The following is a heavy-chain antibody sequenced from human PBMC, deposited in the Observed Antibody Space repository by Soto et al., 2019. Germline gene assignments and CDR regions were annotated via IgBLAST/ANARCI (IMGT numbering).Heavy chain of an antibody. J-gene: IGHJ5*02. CDR2: IIPIFGTA. V-gene: IGHV1-69*13. CDR3: ARGPPYSSSSFLNWFDP. Sequence: SVKVSCKASGGTFSSDTLSWARQAPGQGLKWMGGIIPIFGTANYAQRFQGRVTITADESTSTVYMEPSSLRSEDTAVYYCARGPPYSSSSFLNWFDPWGQGTLVTVSS. CDR1: GGTFSSDT. D-gene: IGHD6-6*01.